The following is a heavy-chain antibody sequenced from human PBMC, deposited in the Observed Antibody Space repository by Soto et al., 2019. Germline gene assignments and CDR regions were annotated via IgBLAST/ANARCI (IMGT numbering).Heavy chain of an antibody. CDR2: MNPNSGNT. J-gene: IGHJ6*02. CDR1: GYTFTIYD. Sequence: GASVKVSCKASGYTFTIYDINWVRQATGQGLEWMGWMNPNSGNTGYAQKFQGRVTMTRNTSISTAYMELSSLRSEDTAVYYCARCKGQYYYYGMDVWGQGTTVTVSS. CDR3: ARCKGQYYYYGMDV. V-gene: IGHV1-8*01.